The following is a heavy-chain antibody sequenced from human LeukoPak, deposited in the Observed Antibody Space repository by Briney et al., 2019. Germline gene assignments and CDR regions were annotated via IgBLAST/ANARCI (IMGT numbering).Heavy chain of an antibody. Sequence: GGSLRLSCAASGFTFSSYAMHWVRPAPGKGLEWVADISYDGSNKYYADSVKGRFTISRDNSKNMLYLQMNSLRAEDTAVYYCARDWIAAAVRWFDPWGQGTLVTVSS. CDR1: GFTFSSYA. D-gene: IGHD6-13*01. J-gene: IGHJ5*02. CDR2: ISYDGSNK. V-gene: IGHV3-30*07. CDR3: ARDWIAAAVRWFDP.